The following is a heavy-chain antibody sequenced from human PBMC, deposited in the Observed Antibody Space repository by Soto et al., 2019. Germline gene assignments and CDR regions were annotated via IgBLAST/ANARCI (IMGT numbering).Heavy chain of an antibody. CDR2: VYHTGIT. Sequence: QVQLQESGPGLVKPSGTLSLTCTVSGDSMSTNVWWSWVRQPPGKGLEWVGEVYHTGITNYNASLKSRFTMSVDKSKTQFSLIITSVTAADTAIYYCARDVAMPWETDRFDSWGQGPLVTVSS. D-gene: IGHD2-2*01. CDR3: ARDVAMPWETDRFDS. V-gene: IGHV4-4*02. J-gene: IGHJ4*02. CDR1: GDSMSTNVW.